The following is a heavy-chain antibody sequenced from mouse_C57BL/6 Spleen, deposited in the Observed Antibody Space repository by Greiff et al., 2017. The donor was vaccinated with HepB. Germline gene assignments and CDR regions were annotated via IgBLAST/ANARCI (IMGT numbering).Heavy chain of an antibody. J-gene: IGHJ2*01. Sequence: QVQLQQPGAELVMPGASVKLSCKASGYTFTSYWMHWVKQSPEQGLEWIGEINPSDSYTNYNQKFKGKSTLTVDKSSSTAYMQLSSLTSEDSAVYYCAIGGLRRPFDDWGQGTTLTVSS. V-gene: IGHV1-69*01. CDR3: AIGGLRRPFDD. D-gene: IGHD2-4*01. CDR2: INPSDSYT. CDR1: GYTFTSYW.